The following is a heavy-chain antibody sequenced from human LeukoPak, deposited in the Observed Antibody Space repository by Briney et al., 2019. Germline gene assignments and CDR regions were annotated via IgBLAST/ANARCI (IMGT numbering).Heavy chain of an antibody. CDR2: IYTSGST. CDR3: ARWGRSTVTTTNYYDYYMDV. D-gene: IGHD4-17*01. J-gene: IGHJ6*03. Sequence: SETLSLTCTVSGGSISSSSYYWGWIRQPAGKGLEWIGRIYTSGSTNYNPSLKSRVTISVDTSKNQFSLKLSSVTAADTAVYYCARWGRSTVTTTNYYDYYMDVWGKGTTVTISS. CDR1: GGSISSSSYY. V-gene: IGHV4-61*02.